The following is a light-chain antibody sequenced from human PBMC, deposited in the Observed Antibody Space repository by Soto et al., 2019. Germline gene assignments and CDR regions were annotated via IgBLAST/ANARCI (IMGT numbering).Light chain of an antibody. J-gene: IGKJ1*01. V-gene: IGKV3-15*01. CDR1: QSVNST. Sequence: ETVMTQSPATLSVSPGERATLSCRASQSVNSTLAWYQQKLGQAPRVLIYGASTRATGIPSRFSGSGSGTEFILTISSLQSEDFALYYCQEYNTWPWTFGQGTKVEIK. CDR2: GAS. CDR3: QEYNTWPWT.